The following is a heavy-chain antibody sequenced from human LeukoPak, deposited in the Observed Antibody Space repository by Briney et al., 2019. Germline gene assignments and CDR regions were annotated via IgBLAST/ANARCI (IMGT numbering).Heavy chain of an antibody. CDR3: ARDGNIAAAATDLSCGDY. CDR1: GFTFSSYA. V-gene: IGHV3-30-3*01. D-gene: IGHD6-13*01. Sequence: QSGGSLRLSCAASGFTFSSYAMHWVRRAPGKGLEWVAVISYDGSNKYYADSVKGRFTISRDNSKNTLYLQMNSLRAEDTAVYYCARDGNIAAAATDLSCGDYWGQGTLVTVSS. J-gene: IGHJ4*02. CDR2: ISYDGSNK.